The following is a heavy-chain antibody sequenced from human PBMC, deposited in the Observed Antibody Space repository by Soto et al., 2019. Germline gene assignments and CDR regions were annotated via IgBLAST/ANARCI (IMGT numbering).Heavy chain of an antibody. D-gene: IGHD3-10*01. CDR2: IYYSGST. Sequence: SETLSLTCTVSGGSISSGDYYWSWISQHPGKGLEWIGYIYYSGSTYYNPSLKSRVTISVDTSKNQFSLKLSSVTAADTAVYYCASQTGEDSGAFDIWGQGTMVTVSS. J-gene: IGHJ3*02. CDR3: ASQTGEDSGAFDI. V-gene: IGHV4-31*03. CDR1: GGSISSGDYY.